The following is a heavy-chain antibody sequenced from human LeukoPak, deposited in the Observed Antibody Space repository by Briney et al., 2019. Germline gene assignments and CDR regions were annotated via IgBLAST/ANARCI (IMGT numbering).Heavy chain of an antibody. D-gene: IGHD3-16*01. J-gene: IGHJ4*02. CDR1: GFTFSSYS. Sequence: PGGSLRLSCAASGFTFSSYSMNWVRQAPGKGLEWVANIKGDGSEKYYVDSVKGRFSIFRDNAKNSLYLQMNSLRAEDTALYYCVSNWGSYPDCWGQGALVSVSS. CDR2: IKGDGSEK. CDR3: VSNWGSYPDC. V-gene: IGHV3-7*01.